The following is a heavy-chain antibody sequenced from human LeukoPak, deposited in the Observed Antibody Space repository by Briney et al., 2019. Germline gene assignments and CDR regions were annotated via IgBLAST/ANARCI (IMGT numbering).Heavy chain of an antibody. CDR3: VKDFLEYFYDNSGLDY. Sequence: GGSLRLSCAASGFTFSHYGVHWVRQAPGKGLEWVAVISYDGSNKYYADSVKGRFTISRDNSKYTLYLQMNSLRTEDTAVYYCVKDFLEYFYDNSGLDYWGQGTLVTVSS. CDR1: GFTFSHYG. D-gene: IGHD3-22*01. J-gene: IGHJ4*02. V-gene: IGHV3-30*18. CDR2: ISYDGSNK.